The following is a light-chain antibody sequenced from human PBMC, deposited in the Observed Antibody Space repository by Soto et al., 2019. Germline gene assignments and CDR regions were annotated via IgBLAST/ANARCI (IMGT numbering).Light chain of an antibody. Sequence: DIQMTQSPSTLSASVGDRVTITCRASQSISSWLAWYQQKPGKAPKFLIYDASNLESGVPSRFSGSGSGTELTLTISSLQNDDFETYYCQQYSSYWTFGQGTKVDIK. CDR1: QSISSW. V-gene: IGKV1-5*01. J-gene: IGKJ1*01. CDR2: DAS. CDR3: QQYSSYWT.